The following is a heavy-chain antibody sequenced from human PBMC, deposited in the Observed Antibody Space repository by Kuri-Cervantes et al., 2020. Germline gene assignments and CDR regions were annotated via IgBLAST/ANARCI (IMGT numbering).Heavy chain of an antibody. J-gene: IGHJ5*02. D-gene: IGHD6-25*01. Sequence: LRLSCTVSGGSISSGDYYWSWIRQPPGKGLEWIGYIYYSGSTYYNPSLKSRVTISVDTSKNQFSLKLSSVTAADTAVYYCARGDIAANWFDPWGQGTLVTVSS. CDR3: ARGDIAANWFDP. CDR1: GGSISSGDYY. CDR2: IYYSGST. V-gene: IGHV4-30-4*01.